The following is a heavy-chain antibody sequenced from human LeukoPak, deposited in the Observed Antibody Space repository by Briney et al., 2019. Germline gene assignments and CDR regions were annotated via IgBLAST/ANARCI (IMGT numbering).Heavy chain of an antibody. J-gene: IGHJ4*02. D-gene: IGHD2-21*02. Sequence: SGGTLRLSCAASGFTFRTSGMSWVRQAPGKGLEWVSAISGSGVSTYYVDSVKGRFTISRDNSKNTLYLQMDSLRAEDTAVYYCASELAHCVGDCLQNWGQGTLVTVSS. CDR3: ASELAHCVGDCLQN. CDR2: ISGSGVST. CDR1: GFTFRTSG. V-gene: IGHV3-23*01.